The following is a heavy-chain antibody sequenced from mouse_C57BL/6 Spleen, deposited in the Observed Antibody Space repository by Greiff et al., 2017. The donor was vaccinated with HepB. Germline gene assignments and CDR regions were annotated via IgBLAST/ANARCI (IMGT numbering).Heavy chain of an antibody. J-gene: IGHJ3*01. CDR3: ARKDDYSFAY. Sequence: QVQLQQPGAELVRPGSSVKLSCKASGYTFTSYWMHWVKQRPIQGLEWLGNIDPSDSETHYNQKFKDKATFAVDKTPSTAYMQLSSLTSEDSAVYYSARKDDYSFAYWGQGTLVTVSA. V-gene: IGHV1-52*01. CDR2: IDPSDSET. D-gene: IGHD2-4*01. CDR1: GYTFTSYW.